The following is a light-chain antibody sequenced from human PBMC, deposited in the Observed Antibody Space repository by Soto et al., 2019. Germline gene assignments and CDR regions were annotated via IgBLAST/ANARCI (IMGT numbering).Light chain of an antibody. CDR2: ATS. J-gene: IGKJ1*01. Sequence: DIQMTQSPSSLSASVGDRVTITCRASQDIDFFLAWFQQKPGKAPKSPIYATSKLQDGVPSKFTGSGSGTEFTLTISTLQPEDFATYYCQQYNTYPWTFGPGTKV. CDR1: QDIDFF. V-gene: IGKV1-16*02. CDR3: QQYNTYPWT.